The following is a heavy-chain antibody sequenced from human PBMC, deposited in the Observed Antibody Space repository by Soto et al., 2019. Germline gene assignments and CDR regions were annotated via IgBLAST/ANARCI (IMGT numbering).Heavy chain of an antibody. V-gene: IGHV4-59*01. Sequence: KPSETLSLTCTVSGGSISSYYWSWIRQPPGKGLEWIGYIYYSGSTNYNPSLKSRVTISVDTSKNQFSLKLSSVTAADTAVYYCAREGSWYYFDYWGQGTLVTVSS. CDR2: IYYSGST. CDR1: GGSISSYY. CDR3: AREGSWYYFDY. J-gene: IGHJ4*02. D-gene: IGHD6-13*01.